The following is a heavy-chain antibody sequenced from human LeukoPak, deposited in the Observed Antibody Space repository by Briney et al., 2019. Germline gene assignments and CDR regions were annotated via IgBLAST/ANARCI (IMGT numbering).Heavy chain of an antibody. CDR3: ARDKPEVEWFRVYYYYGMDV. V-gene: IGHV3-48*02. D-gene: IGHD3-3*01. CDR1: GFAFNTYS. J-gene: IGHJ6*02. Sequence: PGGSLRLSCAASGFAFNTYSMNWVRQAPGKGLEWVSYISNSSSTINYADSVKGRFTTSRDNAKNSLYLQMDSLRDEDTAVYYCARDKPEVEWFRVYYYYGMDVWGQGTTVSVSS. CDR2: ISNSSSTI.